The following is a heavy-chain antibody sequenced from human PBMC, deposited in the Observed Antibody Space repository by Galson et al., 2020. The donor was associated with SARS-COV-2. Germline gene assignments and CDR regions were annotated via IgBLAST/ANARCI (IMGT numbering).Heavy chain of an antibody. D-gene: IGHD1-26*01. Sequence: QLGESLKISCAASGFTFSSYAMHWVRQAPGKGLEWVAVISYDGSNKYYADSVKGRFTISRDNSKNTLYLQMNSLRAEDTAVYYCARPYSGSYYSWFDAWGQGTLVTVSS. CDR1: GFTFSSYA. CDR3: ARPYSGSYYSWFDA. CDR2: ISYDGSNK. J-gene: IGHJ5*02. V-gene: IGHV3-30*04.